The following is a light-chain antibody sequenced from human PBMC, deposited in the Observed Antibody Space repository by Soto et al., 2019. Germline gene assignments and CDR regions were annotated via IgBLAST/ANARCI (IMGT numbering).Light chain of an antibody. V-gene: IGKV3-20*01. CDR1: QSVSNNY. CDR2: GAS. Sequence: EIVSTQSPGPLSLSPWERATLSCRASQSVSNNYLAWYQKKPGQDPRLLIYGASNRATGIPDRFSGSVSGPDFNLTIRRLETEECAVYECQQFNNWTRTVGQVTQVEIK. J-gene: IGKJ1*01. CDR3: QQFNNWTRT.